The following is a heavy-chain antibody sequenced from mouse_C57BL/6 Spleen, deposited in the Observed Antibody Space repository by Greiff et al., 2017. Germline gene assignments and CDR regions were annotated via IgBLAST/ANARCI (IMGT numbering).Heavy chain of an antibody. J-gene: IGHJ2*01. Sequence: DVHLVESGGGLVKPGGSLKLSCAASGFTFSDYGMHWVRQAPEKGLEWVAYISSGSSTIYYADTVKGRFTISRDNAKNTLFLQMTSLRSEDTAMYYCARQGATGYFDYWGQGTTLTVSS. CDR2: ISSGSSTI. D-gene: IGHD3-1*01. CDR3: ARQGATGYFDY. CDR1: GFTFSDYG. V-gene: IGHV5-17*01.